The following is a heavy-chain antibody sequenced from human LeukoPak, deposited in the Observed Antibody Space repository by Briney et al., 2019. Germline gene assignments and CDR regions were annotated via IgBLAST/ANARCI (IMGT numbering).Heavy chain of an antibody. CDR1: GYTFTSYG. Sequence: ASVKVSCKASGYTFTSYGISWVRQAPGQGLEWMGWISAYNGNTNYAQKLQGRVTMTTDTSTSTAYMELRSLRSDDTAVYYCARGRGGDIVVVPAATQFDYWGQGTPVTVSS. CDR3: ARGRGGDIVVVPAATQFDY. CDR2: ISAYNGNT. D-gene: IGHD2-2*01. J-gene: IGHJ4*02. V-gene: IGHV1-18*01.